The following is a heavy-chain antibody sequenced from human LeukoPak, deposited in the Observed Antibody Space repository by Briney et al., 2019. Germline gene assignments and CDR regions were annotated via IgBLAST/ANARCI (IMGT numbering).Heavy chain of an antibody. CDR2: IYHSGTT. CDR3: ARVASNSGDNFDY. V-gene: IGHV4-59*12. CDR1: GGSISTYY. Sequence: PSETLSLTCTVSGGSISTYYWSWIRQPPGKGLEWIGYIYHSGTTNYNPSLKSRVTISVDTSKNQFSLKLSSVTAADTAVYYCARVASNSGDNFDYWGQGTLVTVSS. D-gene: IGHD1-26*01. J-gene: IGHJ4*02.